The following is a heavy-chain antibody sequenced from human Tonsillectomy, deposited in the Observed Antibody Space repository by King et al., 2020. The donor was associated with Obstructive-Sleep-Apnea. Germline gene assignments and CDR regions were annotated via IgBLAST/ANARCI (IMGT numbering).Heavy chain of an antibody. V-gene: IGHV2-5*01. D-gene: IGHD4-11*01. CDR1: GFSLSTSGVG. CDR3: AHLMSTVTTGWFGP. J-gene: IGHJ5*02. Sequence: TLKESGPTLVKPTQTLTLTCTFSGFSLSTSGVGVGWIRQPPGKALEWLALIYWNDDKRYIPSLKNRLTLTTDTSKNQVLLTMTNMDLVDTGTYYCAHLMSTVTTGWFGPWGQGILVTVSS. CDR2: IYWNDDK.